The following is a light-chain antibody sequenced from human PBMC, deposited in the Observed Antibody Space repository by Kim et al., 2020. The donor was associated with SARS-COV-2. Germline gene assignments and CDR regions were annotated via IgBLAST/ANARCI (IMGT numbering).Light chain of an antibody. V-gene: IGLV6-57*03. CDR2: EHN. J-gene: IGLJ2*01. CDR3: QSFDDNNPVI. Sequence: KPVTIPCTRSSGRIASNYVQWYQQRPGSAPTTVIYEHNQRPAGVPDRFSGSIDSSSNSASLTISGLEPEDEADYYCQSFDDNNPVIFGGGTQLTVL. CDR1: SGRIASNY.